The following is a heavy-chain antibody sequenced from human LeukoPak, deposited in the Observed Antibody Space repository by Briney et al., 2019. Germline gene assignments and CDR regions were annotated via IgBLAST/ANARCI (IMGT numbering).Heavy chain of an antibody. J-gene: IGHJ4*02. CDR2: IYYSGRT. V-gene: IGHV4-39*01. Sequence: SETLSLTCTVSGGSVSTSHYYWGWIRQPPGKGLEWIGYIYYSGRTYYNPSLKSRVTISVDTSKSEFSLKLSSVTAADTAVYYCARSWAPGYCSSITCYNFDYWGQGTLVTVSS. D-gene: IGHD2-2*02. CDR1: GGSVSTSHYY. CDR3: ARSWAPGYCSSITCYNFDY.